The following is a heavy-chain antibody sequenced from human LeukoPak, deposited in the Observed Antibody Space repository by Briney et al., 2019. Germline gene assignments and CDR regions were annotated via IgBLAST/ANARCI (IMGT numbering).Heavy chain of an antibody. D-gene: IGHD1-1*01. CDR1: GFTFSSYA. CDR2: ISSSGSTI. Sequence: PGGSLRLSCAASGFTFSSYAMHWVRQAPGKGLEWVSYISSSGSTIYYADSVKGRFTMSRDNAKNSLYLQMHSLRAEDTSVYYCARGGTTFEHWGQGTLVTVSS. CDR3: ARGGTTFEH. V-gene: IGHV3-48*03. J-gene: IGHJ4*02.